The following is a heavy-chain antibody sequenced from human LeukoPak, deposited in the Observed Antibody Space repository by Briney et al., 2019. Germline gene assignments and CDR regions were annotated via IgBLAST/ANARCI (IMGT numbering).Heavy chain of an antibody. V-gene: IGHV3-23*01. Sequence: PGGSLRLSCAASGFTFSNYAMSWVRQAPGKGLEWVSAITGSGSNTYYAGSVEGRFTISRDNSRNTLYLQMNSLRAEDTAVYYCARDSRAVAGPDYWGQGTLVTVSS. CDR1: GFTFSNYA. CDR2: ITGSGSNT. J-gene: IGHJ4*02. CDR3: ARDSRAVAGPDY. D-gene: IGHD6-19*01.